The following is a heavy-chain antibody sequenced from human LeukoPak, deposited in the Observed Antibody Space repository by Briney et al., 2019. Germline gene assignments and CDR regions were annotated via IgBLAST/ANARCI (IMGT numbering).Heavy chain of an antibody. CDR3: ARDQEAVAANYYYYGMDV. V-gene: IGHV3-7*01. CDR2: IKQDGSEK. CDR1: GFTFSSYW. Sequence: GGSLRLSCAASGFTFSSYWMSWVRQAPGKGLEWVANIKQDGSEKYYVDSVKGRFTISRDNAKNSLYLQMNSLRAEDTAVYYCARDQEAVAANYYYYGMDVWGQGTTVTVSS. J-gene: IGHJ6*02. D-gene: IGHD6-19*01.